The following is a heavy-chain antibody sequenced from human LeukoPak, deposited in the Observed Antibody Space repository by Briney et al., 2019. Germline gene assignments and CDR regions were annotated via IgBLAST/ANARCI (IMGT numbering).Heavy chain of an antibody. V-gene: IGHV3-23*01. Sequence: SVKGRFTISRDNSKNTLYLQMNSLRAEDTAVYYCAKGSLDPLRYYDFWSGYPLRNYFDYWGQGTLVTVSS. J-gene: IGHJ4*02. CDR3: AKGSLDPLRYYDFWSGYPLRNYFDY. D-gene: IGHD3-3*01.